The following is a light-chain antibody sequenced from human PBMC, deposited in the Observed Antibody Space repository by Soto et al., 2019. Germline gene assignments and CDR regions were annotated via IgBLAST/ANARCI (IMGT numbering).Light chain of an antibody. J-gene: IGLJ1*01. CDR1: SSDVGGYNY. V-gene: IGLV2-14*01. CDR3: SSYTSSSTPYV. CDR2: EVS. Sequence: QLVLTQPASVSGSPGQSITISCTGTSSDVGGYNYVSWYQQHPGKAPKLMIYEVSNRPSGVPNRFSGSKSGNTASLTISGLQAEDEADYYCSSYTSSSTPYVFGTGTKLTVL.